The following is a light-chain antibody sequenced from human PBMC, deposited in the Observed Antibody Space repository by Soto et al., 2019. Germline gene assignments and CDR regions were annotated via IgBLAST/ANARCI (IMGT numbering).Light chain of an antibody. CDR1: SSNIGAGYE. CDR2: ENN. V-gene: IGLV1-40*01. J-gene: IGLJ1*01. CDR3: KSYDSSLSGYV. Sequence: QSVLTQPPSVSEAPGQRVTISCTGSSSNIGAGYEAHWYQQGPGTAPKLLIYENNNLPSEDPDRFSGSKSSTSASLAITGLQDEDEAEYYCKSYDSSLSGYVFGTGTKVTVL.